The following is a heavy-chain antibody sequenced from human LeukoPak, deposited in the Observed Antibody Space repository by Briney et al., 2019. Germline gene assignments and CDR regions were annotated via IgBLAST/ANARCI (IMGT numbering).Heavy chain of an antibody. CDR3: AKDIRLGATFGDYFDY. CDR2: ISWNSGSI. CDR1: GFTFSSYS. J-gene: IGHJ4*02. D-gene: IGHD1-26*01. Sequence: GGSLRLSCAASGFTFSSYSMNWVRQAPGKGLEWVSGISWNSGSIGYADSVKGRFTISRDNAKNSLYLQMNSLRAEDTALYYCAKDIRLGATFGDYFDYWGQGTLVTVSS. V-gene: IGHV3-9*01.